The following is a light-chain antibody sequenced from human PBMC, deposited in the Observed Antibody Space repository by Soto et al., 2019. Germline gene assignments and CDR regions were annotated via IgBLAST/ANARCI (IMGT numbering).Light chain of an antibody. CDR2: GAS. CDR3: QQHDILTIT. Sequence: EVVLGQFRPTPSVSPGEGATLSCRASQGIGDTLAWYQHKPGQTPRIVISGASRRATGIPDRFSGAGSGTDFTLTISRLENEDFALYYCQQHDILTITFGQGTRLEIK. J-gene: IGKJ5*01. CDR1: QGIGDT. V-gene: IGKV3-20*01.